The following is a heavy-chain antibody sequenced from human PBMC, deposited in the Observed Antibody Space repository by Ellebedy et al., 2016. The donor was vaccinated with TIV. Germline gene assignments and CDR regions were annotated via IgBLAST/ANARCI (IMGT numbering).Heavy chain of an antibody. CDR2: ISSGGIT. CDR3: ARTFTETLGGIDTHWVLDY. CDR1: GVSISRSY. V-gene: IGHV4-59*01. J-gene: IGHJ4*02. Sequence: SETLSLTCTVSGVSISRSYWSWIRQPPGKGLEWIGYISSGGITNYSPALKSRVTISVDTSKNQFSLNLKSVTAADTAVYYCARTFTETLGGIDTHWVLDYWGQGSLVTASS. D-gene: IGHD2/OR15-2a*01.